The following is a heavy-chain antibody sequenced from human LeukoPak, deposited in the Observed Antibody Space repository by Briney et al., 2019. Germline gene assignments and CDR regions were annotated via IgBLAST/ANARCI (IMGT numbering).Heavy chain of an antibody. J-gene: IGHJ4*02. D-gene: IGHD6-13*01. CDR3: ARVVVSSSWYYFDY. CDR2: ISYDGCNK. Sequence: PGGSLRLSCAASGFTFSSYAMHWVRQAPGKGLEWVAVISYDGCNKYYADSVKGRFTISRDNSKNTLYLQMNSLRAEDTAVYYCARVVVSSSWYYFDYWGQGALVTVSS. CDR1: GFTFSSYA. V-gene: IGHV3-30-3*01.